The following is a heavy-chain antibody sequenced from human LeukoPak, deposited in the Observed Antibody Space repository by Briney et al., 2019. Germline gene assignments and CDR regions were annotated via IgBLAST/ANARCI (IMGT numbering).Heavy chain of an antibody. CDR2: ISNDGSIS. V-gene: IGHV3-30-3*01. D-gene: IGHD6-13*01. CDR3: ARSDDRSWHNFDY. CDR1: GFTFSKYV. J-gene: IGHJ4*02. Sequence: PGGSLRLSCAASGFTFSKYVMHWVRQAPGKGLEWVSIISNDGSISDYTDSVKGRFTISRDNSKNTVYLQMNSLRPEDTSVYYCARSDDRSWHNFDYWGQGTLVTVSS.